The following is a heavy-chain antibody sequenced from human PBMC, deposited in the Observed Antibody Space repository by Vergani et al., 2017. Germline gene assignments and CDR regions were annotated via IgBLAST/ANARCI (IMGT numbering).Heavy chain of an antibody. J-gene: IGHJ3*02. CDR3: AKVGRSEVAGTFGAFDI. D-gene: IGHD6-19*01. Sequence: EVQVVESGGGLVQPGGSLRLSCEASGFSFPGYAMSWVRQAPGKGLEWVSSVSGSSATPYYADSVKGRFIISRDNSKNTLFLHMNSLRPEDTAVYYCAKVGRSEVAGTFGAFDIWGQGTMVTVSS. V-gene: IGHV3-23*04. CDR1: GFSFPGYA. CDR2: VSGSSATP.